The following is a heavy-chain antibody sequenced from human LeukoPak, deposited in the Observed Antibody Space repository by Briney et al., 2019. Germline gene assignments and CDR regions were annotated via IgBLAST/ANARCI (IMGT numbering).Heavy chain of an antibody. CDR3: ARDLDPRSGLGELSALHY. CDR1: GFTFGSYA. V-gene: IGHV3-30*04. D-gene: IGHD3-16*02. Sequence: PGGSLRLSCAASGFTFGSYAMHWVRQAPGKGLEWVAVISYDGSNKYYADSVKGRFTISRDNSKNTLYLQMNSLRAEDTAVYYCARDLDPRSGLGELSALHYWGQGTLVTVSS. J-gene: IGHJ4*02. CDR2: ISYDGSNK.